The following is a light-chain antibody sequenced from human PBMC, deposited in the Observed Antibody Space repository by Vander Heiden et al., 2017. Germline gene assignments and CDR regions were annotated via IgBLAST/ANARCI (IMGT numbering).Light chain of an antibody. CDR1: QSVLYSSNNKNY. CDR3: QQDDSTSWT. Sequence: DIVMTQSPDSLAVSLGERATINCKSGQSVLYSSNNKNYLAWYQQKPGQPPKLLIYWASTRESGVPDRFSGSGSGTDFTLTISSLQAEDVAVYYCQQDDSTSWTFGQGTKVEIK. V-gene: IGKV4-1*01. CDR2: WAS. J-gene: IGKJ1*01.